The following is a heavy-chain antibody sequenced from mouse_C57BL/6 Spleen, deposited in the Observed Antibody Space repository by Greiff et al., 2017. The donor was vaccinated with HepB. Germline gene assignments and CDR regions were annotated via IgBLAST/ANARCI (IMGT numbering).Heavy chain of an antibody. J-gene: IGHJ2*01. Sequence: QVQLQQPGAELVKPGASVKLSCKASGYTFTSYWMHWVKQRPGRGLEWIGRIDPNSGGTKYNEKFKSKATLTVDKPSSTAYMQISSLTSEDSAVYYCARDYYYGTPDCWGQGTTLTVSS. CDR3: ARDYYYGTPDC. CDR1: GYTFTSYW. V-gene: IGHV1-72*01. CDR2: IDPNSGGT. D-gene: IGHD1-1*01.